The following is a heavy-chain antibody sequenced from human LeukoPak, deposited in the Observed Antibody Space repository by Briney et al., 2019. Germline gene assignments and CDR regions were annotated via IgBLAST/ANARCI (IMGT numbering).Heavy chain of an antibody. D-gene: IGHD6-19*01. CDR1: GFTFDDYA. CDR3: AKDTTYSSGWYDLGYYYYYMDV. J-gene: IGHJ6*03. V-gene: IGHV3-9*01. CDR2: ISWNSGSI. Sequence: GGSLTLSCAASGFTFDDYAMHWVRQAPEKGLGWVSGISWNSGSIVYADSVKGRFTISRDNAKNSLYLQMNSLRAEDTALYYCAKDTTYSSGWYDLGYYYYYMDVWGNGATVTVSS.